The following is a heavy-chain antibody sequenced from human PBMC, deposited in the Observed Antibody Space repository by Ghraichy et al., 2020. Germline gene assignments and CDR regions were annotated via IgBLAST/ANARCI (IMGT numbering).Heavy chain of an antibody. V-gene: IGHV3-21*01. CDR1: GFIFTSYS. D-gene: IGHD2-2*01. CDR2: ISSSSIYI. CDR3: ASSTTSYRSSVLNAFDI. Sequence: GESLNISCAASGFIFTSYSLNWVRQAPGKGLEWVSSISSSSIYIYYAESVQGRFTSSRDNARNSLYLQMSSLRAEDTAVYYCASSTTSYRSSVLNAFDIWGQGTMVTVSS. J-gene: IGHJ3*02.